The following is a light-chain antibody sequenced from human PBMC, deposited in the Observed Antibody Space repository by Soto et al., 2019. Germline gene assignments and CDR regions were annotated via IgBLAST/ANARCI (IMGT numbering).Light chain of an antibody. J-gene: IGKJ5*01. Sequence: DIVMTQSPLSLPVTPGEPASISCRSSQSLLHSNGYNYLDWYLQKPGQSPQLLIYLGSNRASGVPDRFSGSGSGTDFTLNSSRVQAEDVGVYYCMQALQTITFGQGTRLEIK. CDR1: QSLLHSNGYNY. CDR2: LGS. CDR3: MQALQTIT. V-gene: IGKV2-28*01.